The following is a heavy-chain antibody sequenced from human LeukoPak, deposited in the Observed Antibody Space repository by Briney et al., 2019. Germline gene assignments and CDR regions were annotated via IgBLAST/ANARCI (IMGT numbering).Heavy chain of an antibody. D-gene: IGHD1-1*01. CDR1: GGTFSSYA. Sequence: ASVKVSCKASGGTFSSYAISWVRQAPGQGLEWMGGIIPIFGTANYAQKFQGRVTITADESTSTAYMELSSLRSEDTAVYYCVRDFSRTRLERPFDSWGQGTLVTVSS. CDR2: IIPIFGTA. V-gene: IGHV1-69*13. J-gene: IGHJ4*02. CDR3: VRDFSRTRLERPFDS.